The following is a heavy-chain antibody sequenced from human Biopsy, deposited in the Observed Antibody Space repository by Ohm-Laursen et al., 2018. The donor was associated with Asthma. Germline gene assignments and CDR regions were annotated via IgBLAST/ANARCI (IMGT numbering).Heavy chain of an antibody. Sequence: SLRLSCAAPGFSFSNFGMHWVRQAPGKGLEWVGHIKSKTDGGTTDYAAPVKGRFSISRDDSKSTLYLQMNSLKTEDTAVYFCAIYSGRSFDYWGQGTLVTVSS. CDR1: GFSFSNFG. J-gene: IGHJ4*02. V-gene: IGHV3-15*01. D-gene: IGHD1-26*01. CDR2: IKSKTDGGTT. CDR3: AIYSGRSFDY.